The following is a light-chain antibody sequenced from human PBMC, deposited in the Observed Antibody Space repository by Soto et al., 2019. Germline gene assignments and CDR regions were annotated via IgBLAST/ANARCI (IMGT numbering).Light chain of an antibody. J-gene: IGLJ3*02. CDR3: CSHAGSHTWV. CDR1: SSDVGRYDF. CDR2: EVS. Sequence: QSALTQPRSVSGSPGQSVTISCTGTSSDVGRYDFVSWYQQDPGKAPKLIVYEVSARPSGVPDRFTGSKSGNTASLTISGLQADDEADYYCCSHAGSHTWVFGGGTKVTVL. V-gene: IGLV2-11*01.